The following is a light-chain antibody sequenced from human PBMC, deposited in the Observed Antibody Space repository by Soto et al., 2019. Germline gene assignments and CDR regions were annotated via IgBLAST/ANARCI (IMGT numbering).Light chain of an antibody. V-gene: IGLV2-23*01. CDR2: EGS. J-gene: IGLJ3*02. CDR3: CSYAGSSILV. CDR1: SSDVGSYNL. Sequence: QPALTQPASVSGSPGQSITISCTGTSSDVGSYNLVSWYQQHPGKAPKLMIYEGSKRPSGVSNRFSGSKSGNTASLTISGLQAEDEADYYCCSYAGSSILVFGGGTKLTVL.